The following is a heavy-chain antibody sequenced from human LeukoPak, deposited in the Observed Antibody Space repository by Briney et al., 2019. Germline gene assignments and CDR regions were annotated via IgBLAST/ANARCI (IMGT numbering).Heavy chain of an antibody. V-gene: IGHV1-18*01. CDR1: GYTFTSYG. J-gene: IGHJ4*02. CDR2: ISAYNGNT. CDR3: ARAEGYCSSTSCYTFGGFDY. Sequence: ASVKVSCKASGYTFTSYGISWVRQAPGQGLEWMGWISAYNGNTNYAQKLQGRVTMTTDTSTSTAYMELRSLRSDDTAVYYCARAEGYCSSTSCYTFGGFDYRGQGTLVTVSS. D-gene: IGHD2-2*02.